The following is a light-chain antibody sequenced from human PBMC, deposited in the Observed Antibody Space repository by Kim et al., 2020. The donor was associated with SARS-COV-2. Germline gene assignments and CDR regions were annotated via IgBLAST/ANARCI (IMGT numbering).Light chain of an antibody. V-gene: IGLV2-14*03. CDR2: DVS. Sequence: GQSITISCTGTSSDGGGYNYVSWYQQHPGKAPKLMIYDVSNRPSGVSNRFSGSKSGNTASLTISGLQAEDEADYYCSSYTSSSPWVFGGGTQLTVL. CDR1: SSDGGGYNY. J-gene: IGLJ3*02. CDR3: SSYTSSSPWV.